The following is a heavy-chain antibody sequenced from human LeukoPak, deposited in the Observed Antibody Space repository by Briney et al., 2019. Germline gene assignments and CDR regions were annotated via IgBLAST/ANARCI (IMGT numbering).Heavy chain of an antibody. V-gene: IGHV3-7*03. CDR1: GFTFSSYW. Sequence: PGGSLRLCCAASGFTFSSYWMSWVRQAPGKGLEWVANIKQDGSEKYYVDSVKGRFTISRDNAKNSLYLQMNSLRAEDTALYYCAKATQPNGYYDSSGYYFDYWGQGTLVTVSS. J-gene: IGHJ4*02. CDR3: AKATQPNGYYDSSGYYFDY. CDR2: IKQDGSEK. D-gene: IGHD3-22*01.